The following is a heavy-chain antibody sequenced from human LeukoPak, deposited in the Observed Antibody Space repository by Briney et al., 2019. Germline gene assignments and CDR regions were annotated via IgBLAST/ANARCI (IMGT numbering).Heavy chain of an antibody. J-gene: IGHJ6*04. D-gene: IGHD2-15*01. V-gene: IGHV3-30*04. CDR2: ISYDGSNK. CDR1: GFTFSSYA. Sequence: ARSLRLSCAASGFTFSSYAMHWVRQAPGKGLERVAVISYDGSNKYYADSVKGRFTISRDNSKNTLYLQMNSLRAEDTAVYYCARDRLPGCSGGSCYSYYYYGMDVWGKGTTVTASS. CDR3: ARDRLPGCSGGSCYSYYYYGMDV.